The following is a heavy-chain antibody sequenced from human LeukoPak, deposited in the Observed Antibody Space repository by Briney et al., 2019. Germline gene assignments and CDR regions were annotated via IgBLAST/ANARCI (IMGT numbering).Heavy chain of an antibody. CDR3: ARDNVSCTHGVCSDLFDY. Sequence: ASVKVSCKASGYTFTGYYMHWVRQAPGQGLEWMGWINPNSGGTNYAQKFQGRVTMTRDTSISTAYMELSRLRSDDTAVYYCARDNVSCTHGVCSDLFDYWGQGTLVIVSS. J-gene: IGHJ4*02. V-gene: IGHV1-2*02. D-gene: IGHD2-8*01. CDR1: GYTFTGYY. CDR2: INPNSGGT.